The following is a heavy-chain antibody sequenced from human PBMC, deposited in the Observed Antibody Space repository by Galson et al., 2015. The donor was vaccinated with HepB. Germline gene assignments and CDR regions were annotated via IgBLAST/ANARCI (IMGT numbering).Heavy chain of an antibody. CDR3: ARDPPYSSSAPDYYYYYGMDV. J-gene: IGHJ6*02. CDR2: IKQDGSGK. CDR1: GFTFSSYW. D-gene: IGHD6-6*01. Sequence: SLRLSCAASGFTFSSYWMSWVRQAPGKGLEWVANIKQDGSGKYYVDSVKGRFTISRDNAKNSLYLQMNSLRAEDTAVYYCARDPPYSSSAPDYYYYYGMDVWGQGTTVTVSS. V-gene: IGHV3-7*05.